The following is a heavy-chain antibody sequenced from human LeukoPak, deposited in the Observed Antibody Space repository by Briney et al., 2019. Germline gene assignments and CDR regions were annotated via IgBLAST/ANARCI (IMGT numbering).Heavy chain of an antibody. V-gene: IGHV1-46*01. CDR2: INPSGGST. J-gene: IGHJ4*02. Sequence: ASVKVSCKASGYTFTDYYMHWVRQAPGQGLEWMGIINPSGGSTSYAQKFQGRVTMTRDTSTSTVYMELSSLRSEDTAAYYCARDQTYYYDSSGHMAYYFDYWGQGTLVTVSS. D-gene: IGHD3-22*01. CDR1: GYTFTDYY. CDR3: ARDQTYYYDSSGHMAYYFDY.